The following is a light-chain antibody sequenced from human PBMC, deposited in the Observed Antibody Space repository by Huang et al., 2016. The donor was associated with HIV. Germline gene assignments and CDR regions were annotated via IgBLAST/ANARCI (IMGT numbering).Light chain of an antibody. V-gene: IGKV1-39*01. CDR2: SAS. CDR3: QQSHSTPLT. J-gene: IGKJ4*01. CDR1: QNITNY. Sequence: DIQMTQSPPSLPASVGDRVTITCRASQNITNYLNWYQQKPGRAPNLLIYSASNLQSGVPSRFSGSGSGTDFALTIDSLQPEDFTTFFCQQSHSTPLTFGGGTKIEIK.